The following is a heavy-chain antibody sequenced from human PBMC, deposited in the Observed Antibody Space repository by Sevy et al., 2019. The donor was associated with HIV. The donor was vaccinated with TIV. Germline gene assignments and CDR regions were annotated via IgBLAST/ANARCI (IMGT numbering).Heavy chain of an antibody. Sequence: ASVKVSCKASGYTVTGYYMHWVRQAPGQGLEWMGWINPNSGGTNYAQKFQGRVTMTRDTSISTAYMELSRLRSDDTAVYYCARGPMIVVVNDAFDIWGQGTMVTVSS. V-gene: IGHV1-2*02. CDR2: INPNSGGT. CDR3: ARGPMIVVVNDAFDI. CDR1: GYTVTGYY. J-gene: IGHJ3*02. D-gene: IGHD3-22*01.